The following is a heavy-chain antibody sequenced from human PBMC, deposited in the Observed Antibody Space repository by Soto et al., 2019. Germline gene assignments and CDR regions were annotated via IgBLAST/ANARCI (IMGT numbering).Heavy chain of an antibody. CDR3: ARGKKVVVVPAAPYKGFDP. J-gene: IGHJ5*02. CDR1: GGSFSGYY. Sequence: PSETLSLTCAVYGGSFSGYYWSWIRQPPGKGLEWIGEINHSGSTNYNPSLKSRVTISVDTSKNQFSLKLSSVTAADTAVYYCARGKKVVVVPAAPYKGFDPWGQGTLVTVSS. D-gene: IGHD2-2*01. CDR2: INHSGST. V-gene: IGHV4-34*01.